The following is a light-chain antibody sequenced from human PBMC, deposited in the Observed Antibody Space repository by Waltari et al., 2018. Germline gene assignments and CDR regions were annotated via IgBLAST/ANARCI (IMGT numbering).Light chain of an antibody. J-gene: IGLJ3*02. V-gene: IGLV2-23*02. CDR2: DVN. CDR1: SSDIGKYNL. CDR3: CSYAGSAVSV. Sequence: QSALTQTATVSGSPGQSITISCSGASSDIGKYNLVSWYQQHPGKAPTLISYDVNKRPSGVSNRFSGSKSGNTAFLTISGLQTADEADYYCCSYAGSAVSVFGGGTKLTVL.